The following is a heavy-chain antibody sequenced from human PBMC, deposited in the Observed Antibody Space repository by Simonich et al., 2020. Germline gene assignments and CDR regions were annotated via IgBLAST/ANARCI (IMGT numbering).Heavy chain of an antibody. D-gene: IGHD2-21*01. CDR2: INPNRGGT. Sequence: QVQLVQSGAEVKKPGASVKVSCKASGYTFTGYYMHWVRQAPGQGLEWWGWINPNRGGTNYAQKFQGRVTMTRDTSISTAYMELSRLRSDDTAVYYCARNGLVGILKAFDIWGQGTMVTVSS. J-gene: IGHJ3*02. V-gene: IGHV1-2*02. CDR3: ARNGLVGILKAFDI. CDR1: GYTFTGYY.